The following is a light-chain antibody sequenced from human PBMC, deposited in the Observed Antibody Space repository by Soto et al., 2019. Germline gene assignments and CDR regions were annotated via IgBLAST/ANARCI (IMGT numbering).Light chain of an antibody. CDR1: SSDVGAYNY. J-gene: IGLJ3*02. Sequence: QSALTQPASVSGSPGQLITISCTGTSSDVGAYNYVSWYQHHPGKAPKVMIYGVSNRPSGVSNRFSGSKSGNTASLTISGLQAEDEADYYYSSLASSSTPWVFGGGTKLTVL. V-gene: IGLV2-14*01. CDR3: SSLASSSTPWV. CDR2: GVS.